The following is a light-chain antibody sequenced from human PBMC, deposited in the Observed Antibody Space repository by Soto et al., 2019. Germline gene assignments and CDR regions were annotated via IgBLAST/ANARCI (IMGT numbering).Light chain of an antibody. J-gene: IGKJ1*01. CDR3: QQCHSYPWT. V-gene: IGKV1-5*03. CDR2: KAS. CDR1: QSISSW. Sequence: DIQMTQSPSTLSASVGDRVTITCRVSQSISSWLAWYQQKPGKAPKLLIYKASSLESGVPSRFSGSGSGTEFTLTISSLQPDDFAAYYCQQCHSYPWTFGQGTKVEIK.